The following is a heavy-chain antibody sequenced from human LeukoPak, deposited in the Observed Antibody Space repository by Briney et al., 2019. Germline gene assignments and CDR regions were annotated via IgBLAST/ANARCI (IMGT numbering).Heavy chain of an antibody. V-gene: IGHV3-23*01. J-gene: IGHJ4*02. Sequence: GGSLRLSCAASGFTFSSYAMSWVRQAPGKGLEGVSAISGSGGSTYYADSVKGRFTISRDNSKNTLYLQMNSLRAEDTAVYYCANAATVTTVYYFDYWGQGTLVTVSS. D-gene: IGHD4-11*01. CDR3: ANAATVTTVYYFDY. CDR2: ISGSGGST. CDR1: GFTFSSYA.